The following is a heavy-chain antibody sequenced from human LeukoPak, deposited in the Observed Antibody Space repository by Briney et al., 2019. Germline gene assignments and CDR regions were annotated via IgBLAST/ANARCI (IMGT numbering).Heavy chain of an antibody. Sequence: SETLSLTCTVSGGSTSNYYWSWIRQPPGKGLEWIGYIYYSGSTNYNPSLKSRVTISVDTSKNQFSLKLNSVTAADTAVYYCAREGPPNYDTIWGQGTMVTVSS. J-gene: IGHJ3*02. CDR2: IYYSGST. CDR1: GGSTSNYY. CDR3: AREGPPNYDTI. D-gene: IGHD3-9*01. V-gene: IGHV4-59*01.